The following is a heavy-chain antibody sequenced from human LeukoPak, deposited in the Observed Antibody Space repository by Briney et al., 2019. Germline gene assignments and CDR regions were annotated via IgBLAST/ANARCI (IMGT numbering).Heavy chain of an antibody. Sequence: PGGSLRLSCAASGFTFSDSYMTWIRQTPGKGLEYLSYISGGGSDIIYADSVKGRFTISRDNAKNSLYLQMSSLRVDDSAVYYCARTARLLGPWGQGTLVTVPS. V-gene: IGHV3-11*04. CDR2: ISGGGSDI. D-gene: IGHD2-21*01. CDR1: GFTFSDSY. J-gene: IGHJ5*02. CDR3: ARTARLLGP.